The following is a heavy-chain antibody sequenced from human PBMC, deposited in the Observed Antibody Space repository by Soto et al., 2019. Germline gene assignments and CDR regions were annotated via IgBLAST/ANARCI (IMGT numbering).Heavy chain of an antibody. Sequence: CGPTLVNHTQTLTLTCTFSGFSLSTRGLGVGWIRQPPGNSLEGLALIYWNDDKRYSPSLKSRLTITKDTYKNQVVLKMTNMDTVDTAAYYCARKDIVVVLAAISGPTDVLGEGTTVTGS. V-gene: IGHV2-5*01. CDR1: GFSLSTRGLG. CDR3: ARKDIVVVLAAISGPTDV. CDR2: IYWNDDK. J-gene: IGHJ6*02. D-gene: IGHD2-2*02.